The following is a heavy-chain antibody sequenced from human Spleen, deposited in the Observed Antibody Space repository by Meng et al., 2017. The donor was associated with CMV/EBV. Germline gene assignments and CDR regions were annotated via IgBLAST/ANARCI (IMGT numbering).Heavy chain of an antibody. CDR2: IYYTGST. Sequence: GSLRLSCSVSGGSFGNYHWSWVRQSPGKALEWIGYIYYTGSTKYNPSLKSRVVMSVDTSNIQFSLKLNSVTTADTAVYYCARVSGYCSSASCSNYFDFWVQGTLGT. V-gene: IGHV4-59*01. J-gene: IGHJ4*02. CDR1: GGSFGNYH. D-gene: IGHD2-2*01. CDR3: ARVSGYCSSASCSNYFDF.